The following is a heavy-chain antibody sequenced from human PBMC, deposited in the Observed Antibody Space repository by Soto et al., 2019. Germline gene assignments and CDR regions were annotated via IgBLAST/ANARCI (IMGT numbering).Heavy chain of an antibody. CDR1: GGSISSGGHS. CDR3: ARRTYSGSSYYFDY. V-gene: IGHV4-61*08. CDR2: IYYSGST. D-gene: IGHD5-12*01. J-gene: IGHJ4*02. Sequence: SETLSLTCAVSGGSISSGGHSWSWIRQPPGKGLEWIGYIYYSGSTNYNPSLKSRVTISVDTSKNQFSLKLSSVTAADTAVYYCARRTYSGSSYYFDYWGQGTQVTVSS.